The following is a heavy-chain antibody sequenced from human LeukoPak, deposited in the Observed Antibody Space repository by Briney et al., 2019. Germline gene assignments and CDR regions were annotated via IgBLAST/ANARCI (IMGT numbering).Heavy chain of an antibody. Sequence: GGSLRLSCAASGFTFSSYEMNWVRQAPGKGLEWVSYITTGGSTTHYADSVKGRFTISRDNAKNSLYLQMSSLRAEDTAVYYCASLDRESYYSFDYWGQGTLVTVSS. V-gene: IGHV3-48*03. CDR1: GFTFSSYE. CDR2: ITTGGSTT. CDR3: ASLDRESYYSFDY. J-gene: IGHJ4*02. D-gene: IGHD1-26*01.